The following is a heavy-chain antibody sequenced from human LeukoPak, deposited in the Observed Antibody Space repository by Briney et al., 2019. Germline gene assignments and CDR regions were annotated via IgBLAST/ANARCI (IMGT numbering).Heavy chain of an antibody. CDR3: AAAGDTYYYYGMDV. Sequence: SQTLSLTCAISGNSVSSNSAAWNWIRQSPSRGLEWLGRTYYRSKWYNDYAVSVKSRITINPDTSKNQFSLQLNSVTPEDTAVYYCAAAGDTYYYYGMDVWGQGTTVTVSS. J-gene: IGHJ6*02. V-gene: IGHV6-1*01. D-gene: IGHD6-13*01. CDR2: TYYRSKWYN. CDR1: GNSVSSNSAA.